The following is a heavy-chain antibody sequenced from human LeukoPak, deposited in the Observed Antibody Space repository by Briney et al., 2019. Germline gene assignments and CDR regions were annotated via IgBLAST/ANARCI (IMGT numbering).Heavy chain of an antibody. CDR2: ISAYNGNT. CDR1: GYTFTNYR. Sequence: ASVNDSCKASGYTFTNYRISWVRRAPGQGRAWMGWISAYNGNTNYAQKLQGRVTMTTDTSTSTAYMELRSLRSDDTAVYYCARGIVVVPAAPDYWGQGTLVTVSS. V-gene: IGHV1-18*04. D-gene: IGHD2-2*01. CDR3: ARGIVVVPAAPDY. J-gene: IGHJ4*02.